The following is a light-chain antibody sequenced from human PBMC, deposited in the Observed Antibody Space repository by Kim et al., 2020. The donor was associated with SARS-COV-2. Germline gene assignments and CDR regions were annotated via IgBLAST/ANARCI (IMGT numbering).Light chain of an antibody. CDR3: QQLYT. Sequence: IQLTQSPSSLSASVGDRVTITCRASQGISSYLAWYQQKPGKAPKLLIYAASTLQSEVPSRFSGSGSGTDFTLTISSLQPEDFATYYCQQLYTFGQGTKLEI. J-gene: IGKJ2*01. CDR2: AAS. V-gene: IGKV1-9*01. CDR1: QGISSY.